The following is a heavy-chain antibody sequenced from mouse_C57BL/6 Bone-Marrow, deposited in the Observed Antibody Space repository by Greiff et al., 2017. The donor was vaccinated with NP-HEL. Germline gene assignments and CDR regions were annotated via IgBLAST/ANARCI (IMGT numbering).Heavy chain of an antibody. CDR1: DSEVFPIAY. CDR3: ARSPLGSSYPWFAY. V-gene: IGHV15-2*01. J-gene: IGHJ3*01. D-gene: IGHD1-1*01. CDR2: ILPSIGRT. Sequence: QVQLQQSGSELRSPGSSVKLSCKDFDSEVFPIAYMSWVRQKPGHGFEWIGGILPSIGRTIYGEKFEDKATLDADTLSNTAYLELNSLTSEDSAIYYCARSPLGSSYPWFAYWGQGTLVTVSA.